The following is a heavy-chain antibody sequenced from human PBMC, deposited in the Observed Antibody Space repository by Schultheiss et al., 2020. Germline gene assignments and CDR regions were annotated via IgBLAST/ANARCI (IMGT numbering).Heavy chain of an antibody. V-gene: IGHV3-64D*06. J-gene: IGHJ4*02. CDR3: VNGGELYRAPFDY. D-gene: IGHD1-7*01. CDR2: ISSNGGST. Sequence: GGSLRLSCSASGFTFSSYAMHWVRQAPGKGLEYVSAISSNGGSTYYADSVKGRFTISRDNSKNTLYLQMSSLRAEDTAVYYCVNGGELYRAPFDYWGQGTLVTVSS. CDR1: GFTFSSYA.